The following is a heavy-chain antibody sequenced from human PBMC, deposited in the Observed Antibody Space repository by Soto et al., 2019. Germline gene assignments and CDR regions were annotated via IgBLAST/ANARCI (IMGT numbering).Heavy chain of an antibody. Sequence: QVQLVQSGAEVKKPGASVKVSCKASGYTFTSYAMHWVRQAPRQRLEWMGWINAGNGNTKYSQKFQGRVTITRDTSASTAYMELSSLRSEDTAVYYCAVGYCSGGSCSYYYYYGMDVWGQGTTVTVSS. V-gene: IGHV1-3*01. D-gene: IGHD2-15*01. J-gene: IGHJ6*02. CDR1: GYTFTSYA. CDR3: AVGYCSGGSCSYYYYYGMDV. CDR2: INAGNGNT.